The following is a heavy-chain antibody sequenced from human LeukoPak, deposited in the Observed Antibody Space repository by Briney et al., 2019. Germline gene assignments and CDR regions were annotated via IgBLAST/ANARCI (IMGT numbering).Heavy chain of an antibody. CDR1: GYTFTNYD. D-gene: IGHD3-10*01. V-gene: IGHV1-8*01. CDR3: ARDPGITMVRGVIINFDY. J-gene: IGHJ4*02. CDR2: MNPNSGNR. Sequence: ASVKVSCKASGYTFTNYDINWVRQATGQGLEWMGWMNPNSGNRGYAQKFQGRVTMTTDTSTSTAYMELRSLRSDDTAVYYCARDPGITMVRGVIINFDYWGQGTLVTVSS.